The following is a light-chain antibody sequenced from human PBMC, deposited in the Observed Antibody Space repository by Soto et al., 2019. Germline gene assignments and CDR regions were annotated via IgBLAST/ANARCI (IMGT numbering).Light chain of an antibody. CDR3: QQYGSSPRT. CDR2: GAS. Sequence: IVVTQSPGTLSLSPGERATLSCRASQSVSSSYLAWYQQKPGQAPRLLIYGASSRATGIPDRFSGSGSGTDFTLIISRLEPEDFAVYYCQQYGSSPRTFGQGTRWIS. J-gene: IGKJ1*01. V-gene: IGKV3-20*01. CDR1: QSVSSSY.